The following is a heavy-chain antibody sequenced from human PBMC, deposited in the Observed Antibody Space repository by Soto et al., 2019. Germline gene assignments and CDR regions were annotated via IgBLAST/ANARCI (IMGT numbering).Heavy chain of an antibody. V-gene: IGHV1-46*01. CDR3: ARGGKERFRGPGMDV. D-gene: IGHD1-1*01. CDR1: GYTFSSSY. Sequence: QVQLMQSGTEVKEPGASVNLSCKASGYTFSSSYIHWVRQAPGQGLEWMGIMNPSGDRTNYAQNFQGRVTMTRDTATSTVYMELSGLRYEDTAVYYCARGGKERFRGPGMDVWGQGTTVTVSS. J-gene: IGHJ6*02. CDR2: MNPSGDRT.